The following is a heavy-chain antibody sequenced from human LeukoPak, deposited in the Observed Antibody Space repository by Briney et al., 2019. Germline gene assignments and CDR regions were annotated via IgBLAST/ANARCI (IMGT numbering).Heavy chain of an antibody. D-gene: IGHD3-22*01. J-gene: IGHJ4*02. Sequence: ASVKVSCKASGYTFTVYYMHWVRQAPGQGLEWMGWINPNSGGTNSAQKFQGRVTMTRDTSISTGYMELSRLRSDDTAVYYCARGVSGYFYLFDCWGQGTLVTVSS. V-gene: IGHV1-2*02. CDR3: ARGVSGYFYLFDC. CDR2: INPNSGGT. CDR1: GYTFTVYY.